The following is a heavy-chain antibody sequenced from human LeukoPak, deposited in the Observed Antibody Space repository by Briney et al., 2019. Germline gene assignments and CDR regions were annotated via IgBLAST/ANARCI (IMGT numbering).Heavy chain of an antibody. V-gene: IGHV3-23*01. D-gene: IGHD2-2*01. CDR2: ISGSGGST. CDR1: GFTFSSYA. Sequence: GGSLRLSCAASGFTFSSYAMSWVRQAHGKGLEWVSAISGSGGSTYYAYSVKGRLTISRDNSKNTLHLQMNSLRAEDTAVYYCAKSVHWYQLNAFDPWGQGTLVTVSS. J-gene: IGHJ5*02. CDR3: AKSVHWYQLNAFDP.